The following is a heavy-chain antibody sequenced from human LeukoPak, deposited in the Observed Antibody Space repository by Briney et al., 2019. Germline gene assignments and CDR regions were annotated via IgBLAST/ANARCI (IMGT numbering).Heavy chain of an antibody. CDR3: ATDGDYDWNYRSGFDS. Sequence: SVKVSCKASGGTFSSYAISWVRQAPGQGLEWMGGIIPIFGTANYAQKFQGRVTITADESTSTAYMELSSLRSEDTAVYYCATDGDYDWNYRSGFDSWGQGTLVTVSS. J-gene: IGHJ4*02. V-gene: IGHV1-69*13. CDR1: GGTFSSYA. D-gene: IGHD1-7*01. CDR2: IIPIFGTA.